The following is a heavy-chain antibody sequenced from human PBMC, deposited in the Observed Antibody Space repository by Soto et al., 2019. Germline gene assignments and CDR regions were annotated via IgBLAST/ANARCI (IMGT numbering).Heavy chain of an antibody. CDR3: ARGWGGGDYFYGMDV. Sequence: QVQLVESGGGVVQPGRSLRLSCAASGFTLSSYGIHWVRQAPGKGLEWVAVIWYDGSNKYYADSVKGRFTISRDNSKNTLYLQMNSLRAEDTAVYYCARGWGGGDYFYGMDVWGQGTTVTVSS. CDR1: GFTLSSYG. V-gene: IGHV3-33*01. CDR2: IWYDGSNK. D-gene: IGHD3-16*01. J-gene: IGHJ6*02.